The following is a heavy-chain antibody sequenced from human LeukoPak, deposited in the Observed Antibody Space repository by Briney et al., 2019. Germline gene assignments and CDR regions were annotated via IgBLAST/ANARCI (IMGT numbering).Heavy chain of an antibody. CDR1: GGSISSGDYY. D-gene: IGHD2-2*01. J-gene: IGHJ6*02. V-gene: IGHV4-30-4*01. CDR3: ARDIVVVPAAIGYGMDV. Sequence: PSETLSPTCTVSGGSISSGDYYWSWIRQPPGKGLEWIGYIYYSGSTYYNPSLKSRVTISVDTSENQFSLKLSSVTAADTAVYYCARDIVVVPAAIGYGMDVWGQGTTVTVSS. CDR2: IYYSGST.